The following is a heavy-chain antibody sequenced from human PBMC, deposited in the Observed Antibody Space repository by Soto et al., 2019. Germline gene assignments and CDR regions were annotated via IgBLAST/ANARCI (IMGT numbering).Heavy chain of an antibody. V-gene: IGHV4-39*01. CDR2: IYYSGST. J-gene: IGHJ6*03. D-gene: IGHD2-15*01. CDR3: PRQTAADPYYYYYMDV. CDR1: GGSISSSSYY. Sequence: SETLSLTCTVSGGSISSSSYYWGWIRQPPGKGLEWIGSIYYSGSTYYNPSLKSRVTISVDTSKNQFSLKLSSVTAADTAVYYCPRQTAADPYYYYYMDVWGEGTTVTVSS.